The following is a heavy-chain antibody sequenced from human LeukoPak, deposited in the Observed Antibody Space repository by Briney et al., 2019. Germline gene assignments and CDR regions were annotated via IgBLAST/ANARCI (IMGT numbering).Heavy chain of an antibody. CDR3: AKAQGTLIVGATSFDY. CDR2: ISWNSGSI. Sequence: GGSLRLSCAASGFTFDDYAMHWVRQAPGKGLEWVSGISWNSGSIGYADSVKGRFTISRDNAKNSLYLQMNSLRAEDTALYYCAKAQGTLIVGATSFDYWGQGTLVTVSS. D-gene: IGHD1-26*01. J-gene: IGHJ4*02. CDR1: GFTFDDYA. V-gene: IGHV3-9*01.